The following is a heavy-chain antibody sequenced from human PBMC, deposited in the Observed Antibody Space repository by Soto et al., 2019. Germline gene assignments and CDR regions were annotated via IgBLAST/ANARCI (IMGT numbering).Heavy chain of an antibody. CDR1: GFTFSYG. V-gene: IGHV3-30*18. J-gene: IGHJ4*02. CDR3: AKLVIVYCSGNTCDDY. Sequence: VQLLESGGGLIQPGGSLRLSCAASGFTFSYGIHWLRQAPGKGLEWVAYISYDSSNKFYGDSVKGRFTISRDNSKHTRFLQMNSLRAEDTAVYYCAKLVIVYCSGNTCDDYWGQGTLVAVSS. D-gene: IGHD2-15*01. CDR2: ISYDSSNK.